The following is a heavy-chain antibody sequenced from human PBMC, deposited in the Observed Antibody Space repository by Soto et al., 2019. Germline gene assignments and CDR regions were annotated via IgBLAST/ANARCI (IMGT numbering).Heavy chain of an antibody. CDR3: VTQRYSNSGAYYYYAMDV. D-gene: IGHD4-4*01. V-gene: IGHV4-30-2*01. Sequence: PSETLSLTCAVSGGSISSGGYSWSWIRQPPGKGLEWIGYIYQSGSTYYNPSLKSRVTISVDRSRNQFSLKLSSVTAADTAVYFCVTQRYSNSGAYYYYAMDVWGQGTTVTVSS. CDR2: IYQSGST. J-gene: IGHJ6*02. CDR1: GGSISSGGYS.